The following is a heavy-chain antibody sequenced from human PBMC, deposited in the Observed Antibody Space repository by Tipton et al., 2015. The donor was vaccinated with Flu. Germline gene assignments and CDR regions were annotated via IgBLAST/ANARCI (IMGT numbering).Heavy chain of an antibody. Sequence: TLSLTCTVSGYSISSGYYWGWIRQPPGKGLEWIGNIYHSGGTYYNPSLKGRVTISEDTSKNQFSLKLTSVTAADTAVYYCARLRREERYYDTRGLLDWGQGTLVAVSS. V-gene: IGHV4-38-2*02. J-gene: IGHJ1*01. CDR1: GYSISSGYY. CDR2: IYHSGGT. CDR3: ARLRREERYYDTRGLLD. D-gene: IGHD3-22*01.